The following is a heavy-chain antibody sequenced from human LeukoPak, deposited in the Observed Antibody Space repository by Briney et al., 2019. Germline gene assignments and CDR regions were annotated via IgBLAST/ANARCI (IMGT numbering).Heavy chain of an antibody. CDR2: INTITGNP. V-gene: IGHV7-4-1*02. J-gene: IGHJ4*02. CDR1: GYTFTNCA. CDR3: ARPTEEDYFDY. D-gene: IGHD4-17*01. Sequence: ASVKVSCKSSGYTFTNCAINWVRQAPGQGLEWMGWINTITGNPTYAQGFTGRFVFSLDTSVSTAYLQISSLKAEDTAVYYCARPTEEDYFDYWGQGTLVTVSS.